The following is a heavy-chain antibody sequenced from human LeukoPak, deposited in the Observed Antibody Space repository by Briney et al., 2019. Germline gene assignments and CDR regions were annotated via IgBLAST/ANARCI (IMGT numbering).Heavy chain of an antibody. V-gene: IGHV3-48*04. CDR2: ISSSSSSI. CDR3: ARGATYYDFWSGLKVSDY. CDR1: GFSFSSYS. Sequence: GGSLRLSCVASGFSFSSYSMNWVRQAPGKGLEWLSYISSSSSSIYYADSVKGRFTISRDNAKNSLYLQMNSLRVEDTAVYYCARGATYYDFWSGLKVSDYWGQGTLVTVSS. J-gene: IGHJ4*02. D-gene: IGHD3-3*01.